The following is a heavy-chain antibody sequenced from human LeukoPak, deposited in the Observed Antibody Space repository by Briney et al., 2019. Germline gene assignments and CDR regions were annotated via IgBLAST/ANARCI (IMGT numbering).Heavy chain of an antibody. V-gene: IGHV3-30*18. D-gene: IGHD3-22*01. CDR2: ISFDATNK. Sequence: GGSLRLSCAASGFTFSSYGMHWVRQAPGKGLEWVAVISFDATNKYYADSVKGRFTISRDNSKNTLYLQMNSLRAEDTAAYYCAKASPYYYDSSGYKYYFDYWGQGTLVTVSS. CDR3: AKASPYYYDSSGYKYYFDY. J-gene: IGHJ4*02. CDR1: GFTFSSYG.